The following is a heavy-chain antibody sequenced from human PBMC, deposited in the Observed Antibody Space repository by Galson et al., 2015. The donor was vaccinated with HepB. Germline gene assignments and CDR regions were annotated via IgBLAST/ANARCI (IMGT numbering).Heavy chain of an antibody. CDR1: GFTFSSYG. J-gene: IGHJ4*02. Sequence: SLRLSCAASGFTFSSYGMHWVRQAPGKGLEWVAFIRYDGSNKYYADSVKGRFTISRDNSKNTLYLQMNSLRAEDTAVYYCAKGILGYCSSTSCYESFAFDYWGQGTLVTVSS. D-gene: IGHD2-2*01. CDR2: IRYDGSNK. V-gene: IGHV3-30*02. CDR3: AKGILGYCSSTSCYESFAFDY.